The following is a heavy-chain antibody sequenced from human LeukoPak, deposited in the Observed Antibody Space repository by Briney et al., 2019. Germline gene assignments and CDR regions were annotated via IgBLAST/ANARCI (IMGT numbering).Heavy chain of an antibody. CDR3: AKSRMTTMTHAAMDV. J-gene: IGHJ6*04. Sequence: GGSLRLSCAASGFTFSSYEMNWVRQAPGKGLEWVTFIRNDGSSEYYSDSVKGRFTISRDNSKNTLYLQMNSLRAEDTAVYYCAKSRMTTMTHAAMDVWGKGTTVTISS. V-gene: IGHV3-30*02. D-gene: IGHD4-17*01. CDR2: IRNDGSSE. CDR1: GFTFSSYE.